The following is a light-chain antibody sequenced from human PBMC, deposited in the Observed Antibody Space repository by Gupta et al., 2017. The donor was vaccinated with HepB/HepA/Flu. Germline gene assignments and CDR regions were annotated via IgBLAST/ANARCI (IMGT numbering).Light chain of an antibody. Sequence: DIVMTQSPDSLAVSLGERATINCKSSQSVLYSSNNKNYLAWYQQKPRQPPKLLIYWASTRESGVPDRFSDSGSGTDFTLTISSLQAEDVAVYYCQQYYGPPYTFGQGTKLEIK. V-gene: IGKV4-1*01. CDR2: WAS. J-gene: IGKJ2*01. CDR1: QSVLYSSNNKNY. CDR3: QQYYGPPYT.